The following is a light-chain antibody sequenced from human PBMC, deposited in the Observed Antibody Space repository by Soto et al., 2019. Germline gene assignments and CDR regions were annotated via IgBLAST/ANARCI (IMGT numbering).Light chain of an antibody. CDR3: SLYSSTGSLI. V-gene: IGLV2-18*01. Sequence: QSFLTHPPSLSCSPGQSVTISCTASTTDIDNYDSVSWYQQAPGTAPKLIIYDVNNRPSGAPDRFSGSTSGNTASLTISGLQAEDETDYFCSLYSSTGSLIFGPGTKVTVL. J-gene: IGLJ1*01. CDR1: TTDIDNYDS. CDR2: DVN.